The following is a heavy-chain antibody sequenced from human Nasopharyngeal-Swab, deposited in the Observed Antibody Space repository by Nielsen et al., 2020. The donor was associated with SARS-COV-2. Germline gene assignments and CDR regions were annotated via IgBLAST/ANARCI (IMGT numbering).Heavy chain of an antibody. Sequence: ASVKVSCKASGYTFTSYGISWVRQAPGQGLEWMGWISAYNGNTNYAQKFQGRVTMTEDTSTDTAYMELSSLRSEDTAVYYCATSPIFGVFNWFDPWGQGTLVTVSS. CDR2: ISAYNGNT. V-gene: IGHV1-18*01. CDR3: ATSPIFGVFNWFDP. CDR1: GYTFTSYG. D-gene: IGHD3-3*01. J-gene: IGHJ5*02.